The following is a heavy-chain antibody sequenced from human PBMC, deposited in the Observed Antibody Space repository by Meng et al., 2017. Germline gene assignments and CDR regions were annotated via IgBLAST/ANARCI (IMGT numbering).Heavy chain of an antibody. Sequence: SVKVSCKASGGTFSSYAISWVRQAPGQGLEWMGGIIPIFGTANYAQKFQGRVTITTDESTSTAYMELGSLRSEDTAVYYCACNNDYSTPVYYYYGMDVWGQGTTVTVSS. CDR2: IIPIFGTA. CDR3: ACNNDYSTPVYYYYGMDV. J-gene: IGHJ6*02. CDR1: GGTFSSYA. D-gene: IGHD4-11*01. V-gene: IGHV1-69*05.